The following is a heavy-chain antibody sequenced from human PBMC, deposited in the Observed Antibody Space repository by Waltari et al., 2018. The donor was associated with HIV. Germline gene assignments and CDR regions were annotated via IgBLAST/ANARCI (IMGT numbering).Heavy chain of an antibody. CDR2: IYTSGST. Sequence: QVQLQESGPGLVKPSQTLSLTCTVSGGSISSGSYYWSWIRQPAGKGLEWIGRIYTSGSTNYNPSLKSRVTISVDTSKNQFSLKLSSVTAADTAVYYCAREGGEDFWSGQTFDYWGQGTLVTVSS. J-gene: IGHJ4*02. D-gene: IGHD3-3*01. CDR3: AREGGEDFWSGQTFDY. V-gene: IGHV4-61*02. CDR1: GGSISSGSYY.